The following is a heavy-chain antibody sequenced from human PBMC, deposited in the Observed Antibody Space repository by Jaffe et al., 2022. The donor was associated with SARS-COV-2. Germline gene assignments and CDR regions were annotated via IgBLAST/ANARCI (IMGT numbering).Heavy chain of an antibody. Sequence: EVQLVESGGGLVQPGGSLRLSCAASGFTFSSYWMSWVRQAPGKGLEWVANIKQDGSEKYYVDSVKGRFTISRDNAKNSLYLQMNSLRAEDTAVYYCARDRPGIAAAYYYYYGMDVWGQGTTVTVSS. J-gene: IGHJ6*02. CDR2: IKQDGSEK. D-gene: IGHD6-13*01. V-gene: IGHV3-7*01. CDR1: GFTFSSYW. CDR3: ARDRPGIAAAYYYYYGMDV.